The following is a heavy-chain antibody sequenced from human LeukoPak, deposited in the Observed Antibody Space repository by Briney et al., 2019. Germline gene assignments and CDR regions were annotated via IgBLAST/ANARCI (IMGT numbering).Heavy chain of an antibody. CDR1: GASISSIYW. CDR2: VSHSGST. CDR3: AREVRCSTTRCYSLFDY. Sequence: SETLSLTCSVSGASISSIYWWSWVRQPPGKGLEWIGSVSHSGSTYYNPSLKSRVSTSVDTSKNQFSLRLSSVTAADTAVYYCAREVRCSTTRCYSLFDYWGQGTLVTVSS. J-gene: IGHJ4*02. V-gene: IGHV4-4*02. D-gene: IGHD2-2*02.